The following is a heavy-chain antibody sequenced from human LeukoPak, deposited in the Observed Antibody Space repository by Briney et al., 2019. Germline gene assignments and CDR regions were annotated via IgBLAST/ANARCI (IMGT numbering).Heavy chain of an antibody. Sequence: ASVKVSCKASGYIFTSYYMHWVRQAPGQGLEWMGGIMPMFGKTNYAQKFQGRVTTTADKATSTAYMELSSLRSEDTAVYYCAGGGTDIVVVPATLRNYYFDYWGQGTLVTVSS. CDR1: GYIFTSYY. CDR3: AGGGTDIVVVPATLRNYYFDY. J-gene: IGHJ4*02. D-gene: IGHD2-2*01. V-gene: IGHV1-46*01. CDR2: IMPMFGKT.